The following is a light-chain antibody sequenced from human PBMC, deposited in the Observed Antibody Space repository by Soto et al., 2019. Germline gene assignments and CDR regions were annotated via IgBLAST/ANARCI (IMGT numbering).Light chain of an antibody. CDR1: KSVNNN. CDR3: QQYNNWPPLT. J-gene: IGKJ4*01. CDR2: GAY. Sequence: EIVMTQSPATLSVSPGERAIVSCRASKSVNNNLAWYQQKPGQAPRLLIYGAYTRATGIPARFSGSGSGTEFTPSITSLQSEDCAIYYCQQYNNWPPLTFGGGTKVEIK. V-gene: IGKV3-15*01.